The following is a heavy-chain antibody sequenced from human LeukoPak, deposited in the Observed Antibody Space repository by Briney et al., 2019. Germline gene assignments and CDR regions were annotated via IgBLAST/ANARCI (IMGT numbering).Heavy chain of an antibody. J-gene: IGHJ6*02. CDR1: GGPISSGGYS. CDR2: IYHSGST. Sequence: SQTLSLTCAVSGGPISSGGYSWSWIRQPPGKGLEWIGYIYHSGSTYYNPSLKSRVTISVDRSKNQFSLKLSSVTAADTAVYYCARDNRASLDVWGQGTTVTVSS. CDR3: ARDNRASLDV. V-gene: IGHV4-30-2*01. D-gene: IGHD3-10*01.